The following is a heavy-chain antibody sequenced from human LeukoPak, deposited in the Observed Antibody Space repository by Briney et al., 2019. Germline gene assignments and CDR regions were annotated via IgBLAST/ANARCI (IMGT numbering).Heavy chain of an antibody. CDR1: GYTFTGYY. V-gene: IGHV1-2*06. D-gene: IGHD3-22*01. CDR2: INPNSGGT. J-gene: IGHJ4*02. Sequence: ASVKVSCKASGYTFTGYYMHWVRQAPGQGLEWMGRINPNSGGTNYAQNFQGRVTLTREMSISTAYMEVSRLLSDDTAVYYFARVTYDRSGYYNGIPYWGQGTLVIVSS. CDR3: ARVTYDRSGYYNGIPY.